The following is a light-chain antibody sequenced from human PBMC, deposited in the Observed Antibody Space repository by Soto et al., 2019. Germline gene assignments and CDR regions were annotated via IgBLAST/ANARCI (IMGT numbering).Light chain of an antibody. CDR1: SSSIGAGFD. CDR3: QSYDSSLKVV. V-gene: IGLV1-40*01. CDR2: GNN. J-gene: IGLJ2*01. Sequence: QSVVTQSPSVSGAPGQRVTVSCTGSSSSIGAGFDVQWYQQLPGTAPKLLIGGNNNRPSGVPDRFSGSKSGPSASLAITGLQTEDEADYYCQSYDSSLKVVFGGGTKLTVL.